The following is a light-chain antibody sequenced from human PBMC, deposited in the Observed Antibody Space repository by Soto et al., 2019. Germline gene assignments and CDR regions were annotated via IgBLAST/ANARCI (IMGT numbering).Light chain of an antibody. CDR2: EVS. Sequence: SVLTQPASVSGSPGQSITISCTGTSSDVGAYTSVSWYQQHPGKAPKLMIYEVSNRPSGVSNRFSGSKSGNTASLTISGLQAEDEADYYCSSYTSSTAYVFGTGTKVTVL. V-gene: IGLV2-14*01. CDR1: SSDVGAYTS. J-gene: IGLJ1*01. CDR3: SSYTSSTAYV.